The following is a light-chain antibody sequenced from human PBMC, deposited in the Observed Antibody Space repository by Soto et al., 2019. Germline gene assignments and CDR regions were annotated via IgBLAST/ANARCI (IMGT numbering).Light chain of an antibody. Sequence: QSVLTQPPSVSGAPGQRVTISCTGSSSNIGAGYDVHWYQQLPGTAPKLLISGNSNRPSGVPDRFSGSKSGTSASLAITGLQIEDDADYYCQSYDSSLSGWVFGGGTQLTVL. CDR1: SSNIGAGYD. CDR2: GNS. J-gene: IGLJ3*02. CDR3: QSYDSSLSGWV. V-gene: IGLV1-40*01.